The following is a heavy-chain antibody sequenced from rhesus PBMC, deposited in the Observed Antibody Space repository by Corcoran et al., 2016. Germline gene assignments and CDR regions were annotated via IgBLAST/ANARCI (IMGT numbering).Heavy chain of an antibody. D-gene: IGHD1-32*01. Sequence: QLQLQLSGPGLVKPSETLSLTCAVSGGSISSNWWSWIRQPLGKGLEWIGRISGSGGSASYNPSLKGRVTISTDTSKNQLSLKLISVTAADTAVYYCAGFNEGGLDSWGQGVVVTVSS. V-gene: IGHV4-173*01. J-gene: IGHJ6*01. CDR2: ISGSGGSA. CDR1: GGSISSNW. CDR3: AGFNEGGLDS.